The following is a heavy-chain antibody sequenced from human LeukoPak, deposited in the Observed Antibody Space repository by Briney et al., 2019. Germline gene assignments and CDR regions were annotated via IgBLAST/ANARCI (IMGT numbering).Heavy chain of an antibody. V-gene: IGHV1-69*05. CDR3: ARDPSSSTVVKRDWYFDL. D-gene: IGHD4-23*01. CDR2: ITPIFGTA. Sequence: SVKVSCKASGGTFSSYAISWVRQAPGQGLEWMGGITPIFGTANYAQKFQGRVTITTDESTSTAYMELSSLRSEDTAVYYCARDPSSSTVVKRDWYFDLWGRGTLVTVSS. CDR1: GGTFSSYA. J-gene: IGHJ2*01.